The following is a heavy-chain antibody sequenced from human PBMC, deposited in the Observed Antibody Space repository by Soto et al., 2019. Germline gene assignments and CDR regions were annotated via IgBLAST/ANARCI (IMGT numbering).Heavy chain of an antibody. CDR1: GDSVSSGTAT. CDR3: ARDGIGFHWYFDL. D-gene: IGHD1-20*01. V-gene: IGHV6-1*01. J-gene: IGHJ2*01. Sequence: QVQLQQSGPGLVKPSQTLSLICAISGDSVSSGTATWSWIRQSPSRGLEWLGRTYYRSKWYTDYAVSLKSRIAITPDTPKNQLSLQVNSVTPEDTAVYFGARDGIGFHWYFDLWGRGTLVTVSS. CDR2: TYYRSKWYT.